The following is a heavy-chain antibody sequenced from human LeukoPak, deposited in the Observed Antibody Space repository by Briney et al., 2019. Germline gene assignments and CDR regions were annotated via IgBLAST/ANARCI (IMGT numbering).Heavy chain of an antibody. D-gene: IGHD3-22*01. CDR3: ARGPLYYYDSSGYYYLGAFDI. CDR2: INHSGST. J-gene: IGHJ3*02. Sequence: SETLSLTCAVYGGSFSGYYWSWIRQPPGKGLEWIGEINHSGSTNYNPSLKSRVAISVDTSKNQFSLKLSSVTAADTAVYYCARGPLYYYDSSGYYYLGAFDIWGQGTTVTVSS. CDR1: GGSFSGYY. V-gene: IGHV4-34*01.